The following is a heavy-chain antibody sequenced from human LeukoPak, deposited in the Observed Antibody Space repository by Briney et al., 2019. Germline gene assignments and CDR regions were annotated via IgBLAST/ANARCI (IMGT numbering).Heavy chain of an antibody. Sequence: GGSLRLSCAASGFTFSSYSMNWVRQAPGKGLEWVSSISSSSSYIYYADSVKGRSTISRDNAKNSLYLQMNSLRAEDTAVYYCARDPVDFWSPPDLYYGMDVWGQGTTVTVSS. J-gene: IGHJ6*02. CDR3: ARDPVDFWSPPDLYYGMDV. D-gene: IGHD3-3*01. V-gene: IGHV3-21*01. CDR1: GFTFSSYS. CDR2: ISSSSSYI.